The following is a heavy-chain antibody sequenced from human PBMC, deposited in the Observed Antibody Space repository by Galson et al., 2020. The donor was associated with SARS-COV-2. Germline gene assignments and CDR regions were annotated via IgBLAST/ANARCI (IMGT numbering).Heavy chain of an antibody. D-gene: IGHD2-21*01. CDR2: IYHSGST. CDR1: GGSISSGGYS. J-gene: IGHJ4*02. Sequence: SETLSLTCAVSGGSISSGGYSWSWIRQPPGKGLEWIGYIYHSGSTHYNPSLKSRVTISVDRSKNQFSLKLSSVTAADTAVYYCARSPPTIPYYFDYWGQGTLVTVSS. V-gene: IGHV4-30-2*01. CDR3: ARSPPTIPYYFDY.